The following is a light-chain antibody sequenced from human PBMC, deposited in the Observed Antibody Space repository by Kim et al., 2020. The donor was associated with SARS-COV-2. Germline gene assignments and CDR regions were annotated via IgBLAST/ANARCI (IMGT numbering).Light chain of an antibody. CDR2: GAS. CDR3: QQYGSSPPEDT. CDR1: QSVSSSY. Sequence: PGERATLSCRASQSVSSSYLAWYQQKPGQAPRLLIYGASSRATGIPDRFSGSGSGTDFTLTISRLEPEDFAVYYCQQYGSSPPEDTFGQGTKLEI. J-gene: IGKJ2*01. V-gene: IGKV3-20*01.